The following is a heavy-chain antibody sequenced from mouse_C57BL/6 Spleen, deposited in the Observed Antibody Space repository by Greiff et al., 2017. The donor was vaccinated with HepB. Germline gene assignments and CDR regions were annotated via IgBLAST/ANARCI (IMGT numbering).Heavy chain of an antibody. CDR3: ARRGVVGGYFDV. V-gene: IGHV2-2*01. D-gene: IGHD1-1*01. J-gene: IGHJ1*03. CDR1: GFSLTSYG. CDR2: IWSGGST. Sequence: QVQLKESGPGLVQPSQSLSITCTVSGFSLTSYGVHWVRQSPGKGLEWLGVIWSGGSTDYNAAFISRLSISKDNSKSQVFFKMNSLQADDTAIYYCARRGVVGGYFDVWGTGTTVTVSS.